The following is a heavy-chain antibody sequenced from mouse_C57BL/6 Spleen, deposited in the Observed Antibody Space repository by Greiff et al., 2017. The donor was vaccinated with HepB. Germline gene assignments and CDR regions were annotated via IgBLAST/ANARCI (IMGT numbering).Heavy chain of an antibody. Sequence: EVKLQESGPGLVKPSQSLSLTCSVPGYSITSGYYWNWIRQFPGNKLEWMGYISYDGSNNYNPSLKDRISITRDTSKNQFFLKLDSVTTEDTATSGGAGRREEGYDEAVGCWGQGASGAGSS. V-gene: IGHV3-6*01. D-gene: IGHD2-2*01. CDR3: AGRREEGYDEAVGC. CDR2: ISYDGSN. CDR1: GYSITSGYY. J-gene: IGHJ4*01.